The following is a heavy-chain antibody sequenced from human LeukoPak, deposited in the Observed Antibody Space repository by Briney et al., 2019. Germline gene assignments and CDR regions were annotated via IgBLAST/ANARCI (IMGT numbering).Heavy chain of an antibody. CDR3: ARGKPSTILGVVPIYYYYMDV. V-gene: IGHV4-30-4*08. Sequence: PSETLSLTCTVSGGSISSGDYYWSWIRQPPGKGLEWIGYIYYSGSTYYNPSLKSRVTISVDTSKNQFSLKLSSVTAADTAVYYCARGKPSTILGVVPIYYYYMDVWGKGTTVTVSS. J-gene: IGHJ6*03. CDR1: GGSISSGDYY. CDR2: IYYSGST. D-gene: IGHD3-3*01.